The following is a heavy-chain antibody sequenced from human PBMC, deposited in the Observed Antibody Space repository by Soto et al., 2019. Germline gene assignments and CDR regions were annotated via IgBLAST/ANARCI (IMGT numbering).Heavy chain of an antibody. V-gene: IGHV4-4*02. CDR3: ARAFKVVVAAIIYYYYGMEV. Sequence: QVQLQESGPGLVKPSGTLSLTCAVSGGSISSSNWWSWVRQPPGKGLEWIGEIYHSGSTNYNQSLKSRVTISVDKSKNQFSLKLSSVTAADTDVYYCARAFKVVVAAIIYYYYGMEVWGQGTTVTVSS. J-gene: IGHJ6*02. D-gene: IGHD2-15*01. CDR1: GGSISSSNW. CDR2: IYHSGST.